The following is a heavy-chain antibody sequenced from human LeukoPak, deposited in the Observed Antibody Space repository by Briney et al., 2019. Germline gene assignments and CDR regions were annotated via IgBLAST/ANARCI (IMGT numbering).Heavy chain of an antibody. V-gene: IGHV3-21*01. CDR2: ISSSSSYV. CDR3: ARDRGGYCSSTSCYAPPDYGMDV. D-gene: IGHD2-2*01. J-gene: IGHJ6*02. Sequence: GGSLRLSCAASGFTFSSYSMNWVRQAPGKGLEWVSSISSSSSYVYYADSAKGRFTISRDNAKNSLYLQMNSLRAEDTAVYYCARDRGGYCSSTSCYAPPDYGMDVWGQGTTVTVSS. CDR1: GFTFSSYS.